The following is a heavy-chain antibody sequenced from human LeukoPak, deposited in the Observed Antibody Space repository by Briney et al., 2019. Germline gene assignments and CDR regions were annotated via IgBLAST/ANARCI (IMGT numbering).Heavy chain of an antibody. CDR1: GFTFDDYG. CDR2: INWNGGST. D-gene: IGHD6-6*01. Sequence: GGCLRLSCAASGFTFDDYGMSWVRQAPGKGLEWVSGINWNGGSTGYADSVKGRFTISRDNAKNSLYLQMNSLRAEDTALYYCARDQGQLDYYYYMDVWGKGTTVTVSS. CDR3: ARDQGQLDYYYYMDV. J-gene: IGHJ6*03. V-gene: IGHV3-20*04.